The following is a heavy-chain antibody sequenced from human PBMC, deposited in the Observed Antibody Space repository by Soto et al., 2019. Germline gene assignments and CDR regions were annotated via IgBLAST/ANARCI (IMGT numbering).Heavy chain of an antibody. CDR3: ARGGSSDWQVALDI. Sequence: QVQQQPWGAGLLKPSETLSLTCAVYAGSFSHYYWNWIRQSPGKGLEWIGKIKHSGSSNYNPSLRSRVSISVDMSKNQFSLRLTSATAADTAVYYCARGGSSDWQVALDIWGQGTMVTVSS. CDR2: IKHSGSS. J-gene: IGHJ3*02. CDR1: AGSFSHYY. D-gene: IGHD6-19*01. V-gene: IGHV4-34*01.